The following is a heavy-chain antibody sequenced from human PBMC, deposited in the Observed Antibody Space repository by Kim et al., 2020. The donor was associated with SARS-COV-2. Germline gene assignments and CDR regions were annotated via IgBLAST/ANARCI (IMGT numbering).Heavy chain of an antibody. CDR3: ASSLRGYSGYAPYFDY. CDR1: GFTFSSYS. D-gene: IGHD5-12*01. V-gene: IGHV3-21*01. J-gene: IGHJ4*02. CDR2: ISSSSSYI. Sequence: GGSLRLSCAASGFTFSSYSMNWVRQAPGKGLEWVSSISSSSSYIYYADSVKGRFTISRDNAKNSLYLQMNSLRAEDTAVYYCASSLRGYSGYAPYFDYWGQGTLVTVSS.